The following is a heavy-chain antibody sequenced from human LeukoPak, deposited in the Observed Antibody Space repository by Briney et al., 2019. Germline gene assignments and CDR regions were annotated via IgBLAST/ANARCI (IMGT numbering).Heavy chain of an antibody. J-gene: IGHJ4*02. D-gene: IGHD4-17*01. CDR3: ARYPRNDYGDLLFDY. CDR1: GGSISSYY. Sequence: SETLSLTCTVSGGSISSYYWSWIRQPPGKGLEWIGYIYYSGSTSYNPSLKSRVTISVDTSKNQFSLKLSSVTAADTAVYYCARYPRNDYGDLLFDYWGQGTLVTVSS. CDR2: IYYSGST. V-gene: IGHV4-59*01.